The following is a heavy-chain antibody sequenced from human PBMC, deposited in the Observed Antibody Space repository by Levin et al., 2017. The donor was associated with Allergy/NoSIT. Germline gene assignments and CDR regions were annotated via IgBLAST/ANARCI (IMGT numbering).Heavy chain of an antibody. J-gene: IGHJ4*02. Sequence: GESLKISCAASGFTFSSYWMSWVRQAPGKGLEWVANIKQDGSEKYYVDSVKGRFTISRDNAKNSLYLQMNSLRAEDTAVYYCARDEVLGGYDAPFDYWGQGTLVTVSS. CDR3: ARDEVLGGYDAPFDY. CDR2: IKQDGSEK. D-gene: IGHD5-12*01. CDR1: GFTFSSYW. V-gene: IGHV3-7*01.